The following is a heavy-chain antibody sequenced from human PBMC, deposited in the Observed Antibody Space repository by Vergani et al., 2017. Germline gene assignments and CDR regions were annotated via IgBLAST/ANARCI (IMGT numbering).Heavy chain of an antibody. CDR3: ARVPRGYYGSGSYYTNGMDV. CDR1: GGSISSYY. D-gene: IGHD3-10*01. Sequence: QVQLQESGPGLVKPSETLSLTCTVSGGSISSYYWSWIRQPPGKGLEWNGYIYYSGSTNYNPSLKSRVTISVDTSKNQFSLKLSSVTAADTAVYYCARVPRGYYGSGSYYTNGMDVWGQGTTVTVSS. J-gene: IGHJ6*02. CDR2: IYYSGST. V-gene: IGHV4-59*01.